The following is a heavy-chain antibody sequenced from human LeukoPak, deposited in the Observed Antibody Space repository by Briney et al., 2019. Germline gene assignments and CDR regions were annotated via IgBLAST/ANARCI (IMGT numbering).Heavy chain of an antibody. CDR2: IYFDDSDT. CDR1: GNSFTNHW. CDR3: ARRHSFDI. V-gene: IGHV5-51*01. D-gene: IGHD3-3*02. Sequence: GESLKISCTGSGNSFTNHWIGWVRQMPGKGLEWMGIIYFDDSDTRYSPSFEGQVTISADKSISTVYLQWSSLKASDTAMYYCARRHSFDIWGQGTMVIVSS. J-gene: IGHJ3*02.